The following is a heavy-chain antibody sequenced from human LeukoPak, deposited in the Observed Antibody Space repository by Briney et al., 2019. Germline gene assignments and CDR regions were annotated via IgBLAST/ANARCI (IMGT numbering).Heavy chain of an antibody. CDR1: GFTVSSNY. V-gene: IGHV3-53*01. D-gene: IGHD6-19*01. Sequence: GGSLRLSCAASGFTVSSNYMSWVRQAPGKGLEWVSVIYSGGSTYYADSVKGRFTISRHNSKNTLYLQMNSLRAEDTAVYYCAKEPPSGWVDAFDIWGQETMVTVSS. CDR3: AKEPPSGWVDAFDI. CDR2: IYSGGST. J-gene: IGHJ3*02.